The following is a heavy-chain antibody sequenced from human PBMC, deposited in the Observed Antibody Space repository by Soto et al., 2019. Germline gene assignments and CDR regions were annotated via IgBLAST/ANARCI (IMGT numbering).Heavy chain of an antibody. V-gene: IGHV2-5*02. D-gene: IGHD3-3*01. Sequence: QITLKESGPPLVRPTQTLTLACSLSGFSLTTSGVGVGWIRQPPGKALEFLALIYWDDDTRYRPALRTRLTITKDTSTNLVVLTMTNVDPVDTATDYCVRFWSGFFVPRHRDAFDLWGQGTMVTVSS. CDR1: GFSLTTSGVG. CDR2: IYWDDDT. CDR3: VRFWSGFFVPRHRDAFDL. J-gene: IGHJ3*01.